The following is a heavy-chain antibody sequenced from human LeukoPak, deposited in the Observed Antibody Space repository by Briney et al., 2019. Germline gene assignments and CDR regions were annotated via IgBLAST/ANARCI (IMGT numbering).Heavy chain of an antibody. Sequence: SDTLSLPCTVSGDSISSCDYYWSWIRQPAGKGLEWIGRISSSGSTNYNPSLKSRVTILVDTSKNQFSLKLSSVTAADTAVYFCARGPYSYDSSGAFDIWGQGTMVTVSS. CDR1: GDSISSCDYY. J-gene: IGHJ3*02. D-gene: IGHD3-22*01. V-gene: IGHV4-61*02. CDR3: ARGPYSYDSSGAFDI. CDR2: ISSSGST.